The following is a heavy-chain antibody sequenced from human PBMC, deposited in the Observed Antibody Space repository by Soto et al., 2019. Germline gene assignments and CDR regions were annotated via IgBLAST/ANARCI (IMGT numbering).Heavy chain of an antibody. V-gene: IGHV4-59*12. J-gene: IGHJ1*01. D-gene: IGHD2-21*02. Sequence: SETLSLTCTVSGGSISSYYWSWIRQPPGKGLEWIGYIYYSGSTNYNPSLKSRVTISVDTSKNQFSLKLSSVTAADTAVYYCAKDLLSLSSIVVVTARTAAEYFQHWGQGTLVTVSS. CDR2: IYYSGST. CDR1: GGSISSYY. CDR3: AKDLLSLSSIVVVTARTAAEYFQH.